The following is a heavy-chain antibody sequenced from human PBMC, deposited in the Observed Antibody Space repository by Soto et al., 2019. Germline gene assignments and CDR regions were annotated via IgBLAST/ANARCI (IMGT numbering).Heavy chain of an antibody. V-gene: IGHV1-24*01. CDR3: ATDRCGGSCSSNWFDP. J-gene: IGHJ5*02. Sequence: ASVKVSCKVSGYTLTELSMHWVRQAPGKGLEWMGGFDPEDGETIYAQKFQGRVTMTEDTSTDTAYMELSSLRSEDTAVYYCATDRCGGSCSSNWFDPWGQGTLVTVSS. D-gene: IGHD2-15*01. CDR2: FDPEDGET. CDR1: GYTLTELS.